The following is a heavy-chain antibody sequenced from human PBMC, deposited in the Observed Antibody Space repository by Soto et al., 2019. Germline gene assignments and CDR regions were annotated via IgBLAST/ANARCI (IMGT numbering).Heavy chain of an antibody. CDR2: IIPIFGTA. D-gene: IGHD5-12*01. CDR3: ARKRHSGYPTINWFDP. J-gene: IGHJ5*02. CDR1: GGTFSSYA. V-gene: IGHV1-69*13. Sequence: SVKVSCKASGGTFSSYAISWVRQAPGQGLEWMGGIIPIFGTANYAQKFQGRVTITADESTSTAYMELSSLRSEDTAVYYCARKRHSGYPTINWFDPWGQGTLVTVSS.